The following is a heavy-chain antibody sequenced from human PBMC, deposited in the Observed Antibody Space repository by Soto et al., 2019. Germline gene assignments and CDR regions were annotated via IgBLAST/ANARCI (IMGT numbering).Heavy chain of an antibody. CDR1: GFTFSSYG. CDR2: ISYDGSNK. Sequence: GGSLRLSCAASGFTFSSYGMHWVRQAPGKGLEWVAVISYDGSNKYYADSVKGRFTISRDNSKNTLYLQMNSLRAEDTAVYYCAKDPTTVTISPWLDYWGQGTLVTVSS. D-gene: IGHD4-4*01. V-gene: IGHV3-30*18. J-gene: IGHJ4*02. CDR3: AKDPTTVTISPWLDY.